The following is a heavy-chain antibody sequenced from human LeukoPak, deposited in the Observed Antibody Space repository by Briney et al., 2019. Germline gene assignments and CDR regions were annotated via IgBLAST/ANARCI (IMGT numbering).Heavy chain of an antibody. CDR1: GFTLGIYA. Sequence: GGSLRLSCAASGFTLGIYAMSWVRQAPGKGLEWVSGISNTGLTTYYIDSVKGRFTISRDSSKNTLNLQMDSLRTEDTAVYYCAKVRKGVGAFDIWGQGIMVTVSS. V-gene: IGHV3-23*01. CDR3: AKVRKGVGAFDI. D-gene: IGHD3-16*01. CDR2: ISNTGLTT. J-gene: IGHJ3*02.